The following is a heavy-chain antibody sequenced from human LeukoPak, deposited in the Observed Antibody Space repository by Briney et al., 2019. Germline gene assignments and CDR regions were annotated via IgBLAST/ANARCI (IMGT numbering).Heavy chain of an antibody. J-gene: IGHJ4*02. D-gene: IGHD5-18*01. CDR3: ATSLDTAGGPY. Sequence: GGSLRLSCAASGFTFTTYWMTWVRQAPGKGLEWVANIKQDGSSTYYADSMKGRFTISIDNAKNSLYLQMKSLRADDTAVYYCATSLDTAGGPYWGQGTLVTVSS. V-gene: IGHV3-7*01. CDR2: IKQDGSST. CDR1: GFTFTTYW.